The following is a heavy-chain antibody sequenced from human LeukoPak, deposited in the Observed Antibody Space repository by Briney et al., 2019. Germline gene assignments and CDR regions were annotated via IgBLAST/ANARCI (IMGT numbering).Heavy chain of an antibody. CDR3: ARGKVDIYYYSYMDV. Sequence: SVKVSCKASGDTFKNYTLSWVRQAPGQGLEWMGEIVPIFDIVNYAQNFQGRVTITADKSTSTAYMELSSLRPEDTAVYFCARGKVDIYYYSYMDVWGKGTTVTVS. CDR1: GDTFKNYT. J-gene: IGHJ6*03. D-gene: IGHD2-2*03. CDR2: IVPIFDIV. V-gene: IGHV1-69*10.